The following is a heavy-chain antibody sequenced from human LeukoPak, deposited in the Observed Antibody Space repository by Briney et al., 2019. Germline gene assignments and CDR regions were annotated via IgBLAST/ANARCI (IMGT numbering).Heavy chain of an antibody. D-gene: IGHD1-26*01. CDR3: ARAYSGTLPAKD. J-gene: IGHJ4*02. V-gene: IGHV4-59*01. Sequence: SETPSLTCNVSGGSISTNYWTWIRQPPGKGLEWIGYIYYSGYTNYNPSLKSRVTISVDKSRNQFSLKLTSVTAADTAVYYCARAYSGTLPAKDWGQGTLVTVS. CDR2: IYYSGYT. CDR1: GGSISTNY.